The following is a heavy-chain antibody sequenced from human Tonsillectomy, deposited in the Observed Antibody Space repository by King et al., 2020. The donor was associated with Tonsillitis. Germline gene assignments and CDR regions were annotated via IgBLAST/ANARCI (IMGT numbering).Heavy chain of an antibody. J-gene: IGHJ5*02. D-gene: IGHD2-2*01. Sequence: QLVQSGAEVKKPGASVKVSCKASGYTFTGYYMHWVRQAPGQGLEWMGWINPNSGGTNYAQKFQGRVTMTRDTSISTAYMELSRLRSDDTAVYYCATLNIVVVPAAGGNWFDPWGQGTLVTVSS. CDR3: ATLNIVVVPAAGGNWFDP. V-gene: IGHV1-2*02. CDR2: INPNSGGT. CDR1: GYTFTGYY.